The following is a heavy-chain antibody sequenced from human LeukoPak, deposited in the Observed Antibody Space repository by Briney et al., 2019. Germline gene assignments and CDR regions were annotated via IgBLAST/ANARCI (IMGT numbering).Heavy chain of an antibody. Sequence: GGSLRLSCAASGFTVSSNYMSWVRQAPGKGLEWVSVIYSGGSTYYADSVKGRFTISRDNSKNTLYLQMNSLRAEDTAVYYCANSFYSYGDSDYFDYWGQGTLVTVSS. J-gene: IGHJ4*02. V-gene: IGHV3-53*01. D-gene: IGHD5-18*01. CDR1: GFTVSSNY. CDR3: ANSFYSYGDSDYFDY. CDR2: IYSGGST.